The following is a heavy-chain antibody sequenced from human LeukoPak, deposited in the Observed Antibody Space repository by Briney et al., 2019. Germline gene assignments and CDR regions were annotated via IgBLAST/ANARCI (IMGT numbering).Heavy chain of an antibody. CDR2: MNPNSGNT. D-gene: IGHD3-22*01. Sequence: ASVKVSCKASGYTFTSYDINWVRQATGQGLEWMGWMNPNSGNTGYAQKFQGRVTMTRNTSISTAYMELSSLRSEDTAVYYSARGFPYYYDSSGNNMGYWGQGTLVTVSS. CDR3: ARGFPYYYDSSGNNMGY. V-gene: IGHV1-8*01. CDR1: GYTFTSYD. J-gene: IGHJ4*02.